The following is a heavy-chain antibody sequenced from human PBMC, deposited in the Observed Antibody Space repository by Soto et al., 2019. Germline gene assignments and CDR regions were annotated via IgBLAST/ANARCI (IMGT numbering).Heavy chain of an antibody. Sequence: EVQLVESGGGLVQPGGSLRLSCAASGFPFSIYSMNWVRQAPGKGLEWFSYITSDTITIKYADAVKGRFTISRDNAKNSLYLHMNSLRDEDTAVYFCARSVEGHFDYWGQGTVVTVSS. D-gene: IGHD6-19*01. CDR3: ARSVEGHFDY. CDR1: GFPFSIYS. CDR2: ITSDTITI. V-gene: IGHV3-48*02. J-gene: IGHJ4*02.